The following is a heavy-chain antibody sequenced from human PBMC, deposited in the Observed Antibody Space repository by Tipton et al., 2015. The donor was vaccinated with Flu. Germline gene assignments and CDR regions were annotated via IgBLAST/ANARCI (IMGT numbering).Heavy chain of an antibody. D-gene: IGHD3-10*01. J-gene: IGHJ4*02. Sequence: TLSLTCAVSGYSIRSGYYWDWIRQPPGKGLEWIGSIHQSGSTYYKSSLKSRATISVDTSKNQFSLKLSSVTAADTAVYYCARSTYYYGSGSSDYWGQGTLVTVSS. CDR1: GYSIRSGYY. CDR3: ARSTYYYGSGSSDY. V-gene: IGHV4-38-2*01. CDR2: IHQSGST.